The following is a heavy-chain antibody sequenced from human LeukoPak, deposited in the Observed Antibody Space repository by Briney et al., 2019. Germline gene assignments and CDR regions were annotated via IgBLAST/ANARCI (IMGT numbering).Heavy chain of an antibody. J-gene: IGHJ2*01. Sequence: GGSVSLSCARSGCIFSNYGMHWVRQPPGKGLDWVAIIWDEGSNKYYATSLKGRFTISRTNSNNMLYLQMNILRAEDTAVYFCARHRGSCPGGVCSDWHFDLWGRGTLVTVSS. CDR3: ARHRGSCPGGVCSDWHFDL. CDR1: GCIFSNYG. D-gene: IGHD2-8*02. V-gene: IGHV3-33*01. CDR2: IWDEGSNK.